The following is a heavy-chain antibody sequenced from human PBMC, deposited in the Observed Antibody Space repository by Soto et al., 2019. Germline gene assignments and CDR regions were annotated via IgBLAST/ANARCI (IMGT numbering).Heavy chain of an antibody. Sequence: SVKVSCKASGCTFSSYSINWVRQAPGQGLEWMGEIIPIFGTANYAQKFQGRVTITADESTSTAYMELSSLGSEDTAVYYCARDGGRHSGGIDYWGQGTLVTVSS. CDR1: GCTFSSYS. J-gene: IGHJ4*02. V-gene: IGHV1-69*13. CDR3: ARDGGRHSGGIDY. D-gene: IGHD1-26*01. CDR2: IIPIFGTA.